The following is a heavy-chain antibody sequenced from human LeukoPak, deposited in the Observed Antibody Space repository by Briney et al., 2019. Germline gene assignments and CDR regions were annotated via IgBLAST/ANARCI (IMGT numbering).Heavy chain of an antibody. CDR2: IYPGDSDT. Sequence: GESLKISCKASGYSFTTYWIAWVRRKPGQGLECVGIIYPGDSDTRYNPSFQGQVTISVDKSSDTAYLQWNSLKASDSAMFYCARKGSGHYEGPSKYFYYMDVWGKGTTVTVSS. CDR3: ARKGSGHYEGPSKYFYYMDV. V-gene: IGHV5-51*01. J-gene: IGHJ6*03. D-gene: IGHD6-19*01. CDR1: GYSFTTYW.